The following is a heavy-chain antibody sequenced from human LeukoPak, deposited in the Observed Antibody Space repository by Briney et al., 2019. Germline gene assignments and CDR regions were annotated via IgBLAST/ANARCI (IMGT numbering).Heavy chain of an antibody. V-gene: IGHV1-46*01. CDR1: GYTFTSYG. Sequence: ASVKVSCKASGYTFTSYGISWVRQAPGQGLEWMGIINPSGGSTSYAQKFQGRVTMTRDMSTSTVCMELSSLRSEDTAVYYCALTTVTTLDYYYYYMDVWGKGTTVTVSS. CDR3: ALTTVTTLDYYYYYMDV. J-gene: IGHJ6*03. D-gene: IGHD4-11*01. CDR2: INPSGGST.